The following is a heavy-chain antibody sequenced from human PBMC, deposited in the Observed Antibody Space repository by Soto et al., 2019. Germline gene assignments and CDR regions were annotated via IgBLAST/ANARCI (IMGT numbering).Heavy chain of an antibody. V-gene: IGHV3-33*05. J-gene: IGHJ4*02. Sequence: QVQLVESGGGVVQPGKSLRLSCAASGFTFSAYGMHWVRQAPGKGLEWETFISFNGKNTHYADSVKGRFTVSRDNARNTLYLQTNSLSAEDTAVYYCADISGYDSVAGAYWGQGALVTVSS. D-gene: IGHD5-12*01. CDR3: ADISGYDSVAGAY. CDR1: GFTFSAYG. CDR2: ISFNGKNT.